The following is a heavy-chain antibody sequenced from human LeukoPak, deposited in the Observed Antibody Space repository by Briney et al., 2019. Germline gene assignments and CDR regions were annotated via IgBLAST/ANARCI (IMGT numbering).Heavy chain of an antibody. CDR1: GFTFSSYS. CDR2: ISSSSSYI. D-gene: IGHD1-26*01. J-gene: IGHJ3*02. V-gene: IGHV3-21*01. Sequence: GGSLRLSCAASGFTFSSYSMNWVRQAPGKGLEWVSSISSSSSYIYYADSVKGRFTISRDNAKNSLHLQMNSLRAEDTAVYYCARTVEGLGARGGDAFDIWGQGTMVTVSS. CDR3: ARTVEGLGARGGDAFDI.